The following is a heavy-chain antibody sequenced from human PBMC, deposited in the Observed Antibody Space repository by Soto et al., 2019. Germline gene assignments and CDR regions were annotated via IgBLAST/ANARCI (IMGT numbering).Heavy chain of an antibody. D-gene: IGHD3-22*01. CDR1: GFTFSSYA. J-gene: IGHJ4*02. CDR2: ISYDGSNK. CDR3: ARDGGYYDSSGTLDY. V-gene: IGHV3-30-3*01. Sequence: PRLSCAASGFTFSSYAMHWVRQAPGKGLEWVAVISYDGSNKYYADSVKGRFTISRDNSKNTLYLQMNSLRAEDTAVYYCARDGGYYDSSGTLDYWGQGTLVTVSS.